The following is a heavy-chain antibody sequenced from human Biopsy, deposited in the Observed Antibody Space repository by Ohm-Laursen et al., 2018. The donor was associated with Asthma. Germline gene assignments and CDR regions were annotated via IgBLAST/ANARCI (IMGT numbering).Heavy chain of an antibody. CDR2: ISPSGNT. CDR3: ARDYGDYVWRAFDI. V-gene: IGHV4-30-2*01. J-gene: IGHJ3*02. Sequence: TLSLTCSVSGGSFRDYSWSWIRQPPGKGLEWIGFISPSGNTYYSPSLKSRLTISVDRSKNQFSLRLSSVTAADTAMYYCARDYGDYVWRAFDIWGQGTMVTVSS. CDR1: GGSFRDYS. D-gene: IGHD4-17*01.